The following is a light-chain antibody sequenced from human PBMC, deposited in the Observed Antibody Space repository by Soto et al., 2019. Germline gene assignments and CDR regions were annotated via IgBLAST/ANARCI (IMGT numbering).Light chain of an antibody. Sequence: QSLLTQPRSVTGSPGERVTISFSGSNSHTGRFTAQCYEHLPGMASKVLIYTDHHPPSRVPERFSGSKSGTLASLAISVLQSEDEADYYCVTGDESVNSRVFGTGSKVPGL. V-gene: IGLV1-44*01. CDR1: NSHTGRFT. J-gene: IGLJ1*01. CDR3: VTGDESVNSRV. CDR2: TDH.